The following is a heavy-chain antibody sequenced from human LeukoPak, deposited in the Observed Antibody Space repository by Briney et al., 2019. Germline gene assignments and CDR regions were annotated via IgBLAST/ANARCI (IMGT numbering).Heavy chain of an antibody. D-gene: IGHD3-3*01. CDR2: ISGSGSST. CDR3: AREGAYYDFWSGYYLDY. CDR1: GFTFTSYA. Sequence: GGSLRLSCAASGFTFTSYAMNWVRQAPGKGLEWVSTISGSGSSTYYVDSVKGRFTISRDNSKNTLYLQMNSLRAEDTAVYYCAREGAYYDFWSGYYLDYWGQGTLVTVSS. J-gene: IGHJ4*02. V-gene: IGHV3-23*01.